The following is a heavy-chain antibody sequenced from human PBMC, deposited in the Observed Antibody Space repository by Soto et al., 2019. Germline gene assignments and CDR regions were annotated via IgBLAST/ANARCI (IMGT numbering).Heavy chain of an antibody. D-gene: IGHD5-18*01. V-gene: IGHV3-30-3*01. Sequence: GGSLRLSCAASGFTFSSYAMHWVRQAPGKGLEWVAVISYDGSNKYYADSVKGRFTISRDNSKNTLYLQMNSLRAEDTAVYYCARDEARYSYGPPDDYWGQGTLVTVSS. CDR2: ISYDGSNK. CDR1: GFTFSSYA. J-gene: IGHJ4*02. CDR3: ARDEARYSYGPPDDY.